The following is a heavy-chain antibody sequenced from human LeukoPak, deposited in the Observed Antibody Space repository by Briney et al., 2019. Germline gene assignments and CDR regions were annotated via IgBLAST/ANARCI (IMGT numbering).Heavy chain of an antibody. CDR2: IRSKASNYAT. Sequence: GGSLRLSCAASGFNFSGFAIHWVRQASGKGLEWVGRIRSKASNYATAYAASVKGRFTISRDDSKNTAYLQMNSLKTEDTAVYYCTRVGPAQNHYFGSGSQMGYYHYMDVWGKGTTVTVSS. CDR3: TRVGPAQNHYFGSGSQMGYYHYMDV. D-gene: IGHD3-10*01. CDR1: GFNFSGFA. J-gene: IGHJ6*03. V-gene: IGHV3-73*01.